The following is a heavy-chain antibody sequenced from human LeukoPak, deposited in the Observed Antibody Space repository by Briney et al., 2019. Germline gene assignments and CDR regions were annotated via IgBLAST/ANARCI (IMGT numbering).Heavy chain of an antibody. V-gene: IGHV4-61*08. CDR1: GGSISSGDYY. CDR2: IYYSGST. Sequence: SQTLSLTCTVSGGSISSGDYYWSWIRQPPGKGLEWIGYIYYSGSTNYNPSLKSRVTISVDTSKNQFSLKLSSVTAADTAVFYCARGTRQSSNHYFDYWGQGTLVTVSS. D-gene: IGHD4-11*01. J-gene: IGHJ4*02. CDR3: ARGTRQSSNHYFDY.